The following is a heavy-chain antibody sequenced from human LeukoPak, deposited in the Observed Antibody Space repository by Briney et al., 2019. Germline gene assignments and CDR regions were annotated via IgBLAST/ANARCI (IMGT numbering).Heavy chain of an antibody. J-gene: IGHJ4*02. CDR1: GFTFSSYG. D-gene: IGHD3-10*01. CDR2: VSGSGGST. V-gene: IGHV3-23*01. Sequence: PGGSLRLSCAASGFTFSSYGMYWVRQAPGKGLEWVSAVSGSGGSTYYADSVKGRFTISRDNSKNTLYLQMNSLRAEDTAVYYCAKEQWFGVIYFDYWGQGTLVTVSS. CDR3: AKEQWFGVIYFDY.